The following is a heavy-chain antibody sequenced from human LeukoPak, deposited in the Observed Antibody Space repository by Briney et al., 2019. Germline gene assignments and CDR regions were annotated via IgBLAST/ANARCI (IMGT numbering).Heavy chain of an antibody. J-gene: IGHJ4*02. CDR2: ISSSSSYI. CDR1: GFTFSSYS. CDR3: AREAIFGVVNYFDY. D-gene: IGHD3-3*01. V-gene: IGHV3-21*01. Sequence: PGGSLRLSCAASGFTFSSYSMNWVRQAPGKGLEWVSSISSSSSYIYYADSVKGRFTISRDNAKNSLYLQMNSLRAEDTAVYYCAREAIFGVVNYFDYWGQGTLVTVSS.